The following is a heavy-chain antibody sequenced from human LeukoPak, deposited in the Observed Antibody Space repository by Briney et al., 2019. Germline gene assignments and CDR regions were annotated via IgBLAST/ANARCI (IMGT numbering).Heavy chain of an antibody. V-gene: IGHV3-43D*03. CDR2: ISWDGGST. Sequence: GGSLRLSCAASGFTFDDYAMHWVRQAPGKGLEWVSLISWDGGSTYYADSVKGRFTISRDNSKNSLYLQMNSLRAEDTALYHCAKDNYPDSSGYYSVLGYWGQGTLVTVSS. D-gene: IGHD3-22*01. J-gene: IGHJ4*02. CDR1: GFTFDDYA. CDR3: AKDNYPDSSGYYSVLGY.